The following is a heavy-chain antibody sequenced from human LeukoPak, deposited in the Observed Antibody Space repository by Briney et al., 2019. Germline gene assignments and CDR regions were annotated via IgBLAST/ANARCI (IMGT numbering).Heavy chain of an antibody. CDR3: ANNLGDQWYFDL. CDR2: ISYDGSDK. Sequence: GRSLRLSCAASGFTFSSYDMHWVRQAPGKGLEWVAVISYDGSDKYYADSVKGRFTISRDNSKNTLHLQMNSLRAEDTAVYYCANNLGDQWYFDLWGRGTLVTVSS. J-gene: IGHJ2*01. V-gene: IGHV3-30*18. D-gene: IGHD1-20*01. CDR1: GFTFSSYD.